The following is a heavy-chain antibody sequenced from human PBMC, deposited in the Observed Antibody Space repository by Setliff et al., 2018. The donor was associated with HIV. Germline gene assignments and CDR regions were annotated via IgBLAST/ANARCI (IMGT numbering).Heavy chain of an antibody. V-gene: IGHV1-3*04. CDR2: VDTARGQP. J-gene: IGHJ4*02. D-gene: IGHD4-17*01. CDR3: ARDGPPFTVTMLDS. CDR1: GYTFTDYA. Sequence: RASVKVSCKASGYTFTDYAIHWLRQAPGQRPECMGWVDTARGQPTYSKNFQGRVTFSADRATNTVYLELTNLKSQDAAVYFCARDGPPFTVTMLDSWGQGTLVTVSS.